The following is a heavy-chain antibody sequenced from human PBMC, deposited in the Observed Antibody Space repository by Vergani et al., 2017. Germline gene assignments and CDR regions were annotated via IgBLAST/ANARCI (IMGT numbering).Heavy chain of an antibody. V-gene: IGHV4-59*01. CDR2: IYYSGST. D-gene: IGHD4-23*01. J-gene: IGHJ4*02. Sequence: QVQLQESGPGLVKPSETLSLTCTVSGGSISSYYWSWIRQPPGKGLEWIGYIYYSGSTNYNPSLKSRVTISGDTSKNQFSLKLSSVAAADTAVYYCARAHDRWYHTGFDYWGQGTLVTVSS. CDR1: GGSISSYY. CDR3: ARAHDRWYHTGFDY.